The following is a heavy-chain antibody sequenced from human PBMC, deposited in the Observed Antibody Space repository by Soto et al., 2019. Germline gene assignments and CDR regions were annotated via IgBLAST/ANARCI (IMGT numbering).Heavy chain of an antibody. CDR3: AKDTHWGLGY. CDR1: GDSISSDYY. D-gene: IGHD7-27*01. CDR2: IYHTWTT. V-gene: IGHV4-4*02. Sequence: QVQLQESGPGLVEPSGTLSLTCTVSGDSISSDYYWSWVRQPPGKRLEWIGEIYHTWTTNYNPSLKSRVSISRDRSKNQFSLELNSVTAADTAVYYCAKDTHWGLGYWGQGTLVTVSS. J-gene: IGHJ4*02.